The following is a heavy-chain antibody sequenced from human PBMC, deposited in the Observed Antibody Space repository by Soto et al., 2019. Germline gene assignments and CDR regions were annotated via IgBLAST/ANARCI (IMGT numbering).Heavy chain of an antibody. D-gene: IGHD4-17*01. V-gene: IGHV1-69*12. J-gene: IGHJ6*02. CDR2: IIPVFGTP. CDR1: GGSLSNYG. Sequence: QVQLVQSGAEVKKPGSSVKVSCKASGGSLSNYGISWVRQAPGQGLEWMGAIIPVFGTPNYAQKFQDRVTITADESTTTVYMEVRSLTSEDTAVYYCARGDATTRVVNTDYAMDVWGPGTTVTVSS. CDR3: ARGDATTRVVNTDYAMDV.